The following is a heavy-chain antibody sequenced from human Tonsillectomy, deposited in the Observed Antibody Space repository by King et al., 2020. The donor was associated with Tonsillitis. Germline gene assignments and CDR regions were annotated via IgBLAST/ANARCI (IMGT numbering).Heavy chain of an antibody. V-gene: IGHV4-59*01. J-gene: IGHJ3*02. CDR2: IYYSGST. D-gene: IGHD2-21*02. CDR3: ARDCGGDCYYAFDI. Sequence: VQLQESGPGLVKPSETLSLTCTVSGGSISSYYWSWIRQPPGKGLEWIGYIYYSGSTNYNPSLKSRVTISVDTSKNQFSLKLSSVTAADTAVYYCARDCGGDCYYAFDIWGQGTMVTVSS. CDR1: GGSISSYY.